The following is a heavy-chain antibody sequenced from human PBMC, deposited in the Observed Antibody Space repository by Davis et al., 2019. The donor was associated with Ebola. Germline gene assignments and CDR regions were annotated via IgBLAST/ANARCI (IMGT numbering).Heavy chain of an antibody. D-gene: IGHD3-9*01. V-gene: IGHV3-64*01. CDR1: GFTSSSYA. Sequence: GGSLRLSCAASGFTSSSYAMHWVRQAPGKGLDYVSAISSNGGSTYYANSVKGRFTISRDNSKNTLYLQMGSLRAEDMAVYYCARFRLTGYLDYWGQGTLVTVSS. J-gene: IGHJ4*02. CDR2: ISSNGGST. CDR3: ARFRLTGYLDY.